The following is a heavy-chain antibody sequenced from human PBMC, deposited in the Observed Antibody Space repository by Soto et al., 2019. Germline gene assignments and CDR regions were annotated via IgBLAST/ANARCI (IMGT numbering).Heavy chain of an antibody. V-gene: IGHV3-33*01. J-gene: IGHJ5*02. D-gene: IGHD4-17*01. CDR2: IWSDGTFK. CDR3: ARGAGGRLVTTTPLHH. CDR1: GFAFSSFG. Sequence: QVQLVESGGGVVQPGRSLRLSCAASGFAFSSFGMHWVRQAPGGGLEWVAVIWSDGTFKFYADSVKGRFTISRDNSENTLYLQRDSLRVEDTAVYFCARGAGGRLVTTTPLHHWGQGTLVTVSS.